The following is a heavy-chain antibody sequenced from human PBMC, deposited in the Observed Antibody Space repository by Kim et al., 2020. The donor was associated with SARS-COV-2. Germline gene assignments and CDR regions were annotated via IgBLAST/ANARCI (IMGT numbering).Heavy chain of an antibody. CDR1: GGSISRYY. CDR2: IYYVGDS. CDR3: ARGRLRSTNPGDSHYDS. Sequence: SETLSLSCTVSGGSISRYYWSWIRQPPGKGLEWIGYIYYVGDSNYNPSLKSRVTISVDTSVDQFSLRLSSVTAADTAVYYCARGRLRSTNPGDSHYDSWG. V-gene: IGHV4-59*13. J-gene: IGHJ5*01. D-gene: IGHD3-10*01.